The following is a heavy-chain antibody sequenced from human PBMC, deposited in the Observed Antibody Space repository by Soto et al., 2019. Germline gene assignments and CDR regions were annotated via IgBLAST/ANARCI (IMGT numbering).Heavy chain of an antibody. Sequence: QVQLVQSGAEVKKPGSSVKVSCKASGGTFSSYAISWVXXXXXXXLEWMGGIIPIFGTANYAQKFQGRVTITADESTXXXXXXXXXXXXXXXXXXXXXXXXXXXXAFDYWGQGTLVTVSS. CDR3: XXXXXXXXAFDY. CDR2: IIPIFGTA. CDR1: GGTFSSYA. V-gene: IGHV1-69*12. J-gene: IGHJ4*02.